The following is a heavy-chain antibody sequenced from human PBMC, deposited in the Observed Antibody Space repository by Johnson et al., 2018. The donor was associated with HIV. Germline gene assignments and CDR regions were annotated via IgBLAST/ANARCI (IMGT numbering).Heavy chain of an antibody. CDR3: ARDRPIAPFDI. J-gene: IGHJ3*02. CDR1: GFAFSSSA. CDR2: ISYDGSNK. Sequence: QEQLVESGGGVVQPGGSLRLSCAASGFAFSSSAMHWVRQAPGKGLEWVAVISYDGSNKYYADSVKGRFTISRDNSKNTLYLQMNSLRAEDTAVYYCARDRPIAPFDIWGQGTMVTVSS. V-gene: IGHV3-30-3*01. D-gene: IGHD3-22*01.